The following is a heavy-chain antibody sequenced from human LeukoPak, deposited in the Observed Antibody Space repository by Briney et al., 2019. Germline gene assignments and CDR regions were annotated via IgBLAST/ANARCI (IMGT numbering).Heavy chain of an antibody. CDR2: ISGSGGRT. Sequence: PGGSLRLSCAASGFTFSSYAMSWVRQAPGKGLEWVSAISGSGGRTYYADSVKGRFTISRDNSKNTLYLQMNSLRAEDTAVYYCAKDYSSGWYYFDYWGQGTLVTVSS. V-gene: IGHV3-23*01. CDR1: GFTFSSYA. J-gene: IGHJ4*02. D-gene: IGHD6-19*01. CDR3: AKDYSSGWYYFDY.